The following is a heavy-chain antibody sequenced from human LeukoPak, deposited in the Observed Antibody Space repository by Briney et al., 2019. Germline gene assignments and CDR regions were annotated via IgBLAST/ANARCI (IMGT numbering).Heavy chain of an antibody. CDR3: ARDGDYYGSGSYYGFY. V-gene: IGHV1-69*13. J-gene: IGHJ4*02. CDR2: INPIFGTA. D-gene: IGHD3-10*01. CDR1: GYTFTGYY. Sequence: ASVKVSCKASGYTFTGYYMHWVRQAPGQGLEWMGRINPIFGTANYAQKFQGRVTITADESTSTAYMELSSLRSEDTAVYYCARDGDYYGSGSYYGFYWGQGTLVTVSS.